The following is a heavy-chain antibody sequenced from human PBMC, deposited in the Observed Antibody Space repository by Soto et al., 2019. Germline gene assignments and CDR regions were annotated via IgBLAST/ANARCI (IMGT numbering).Heavy chain of an antibody. CDR3: ARLPRIAVAGTIYHYYGMDV. Sequence: SGTLSLTCAVYGGSFSGYYWSWIRQPPGKGLEWIGEINHSGSTNYNPSLKSRVTISVDTSKNQFSLKLSSVTAADTAVYYCARLPRIAVAGTIYHYYGMDVWGQGTTVTVSS. D-gene: IGHD6-19*01. CDR1: GGSFSGYY. J-gene: IGHJ6*02. CDR2: INHSGST. V-gene: IGHV4-34*01.